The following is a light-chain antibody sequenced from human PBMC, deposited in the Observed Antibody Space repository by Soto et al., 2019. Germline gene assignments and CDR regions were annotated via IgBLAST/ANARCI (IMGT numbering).Light chain of an antibody. CDR3: ATWNDGVFV. CDR1: TSNIGRST. J-gene: IGLJ1*01. Sequence: QSVLTQPPSASGTPGQRVTISCSGSTSNIGRSTVSWYQQFPEAAPKLLIYSNTQRPLGVPVRFSGSKSDTSASLAISGLQSEDEADYYCATWNDGVFVFGIGTKVTVL. V-gene: IGLV1-44*01. CDR2: SNT.